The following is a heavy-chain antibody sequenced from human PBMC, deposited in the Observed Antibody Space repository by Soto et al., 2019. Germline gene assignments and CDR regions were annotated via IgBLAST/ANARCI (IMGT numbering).Heavy chain of an antibody. J-gene: IGHJ4*02. Sequence: QITLNESGPTQVKPRQTLTLTCTFSGFSLTTSGVGVGWIRQSPGKAPEWLALLYWDVDKRYSPSLKSRLTNTKDTSKNQVVLTMADLDPADTATYYCAHRVLRTVFGLVTTTAIYFDFWGQGTPVAVSS. CDR2: LYWDVDK. CDR3: AHRVLRTVFGLVTTTAIYFDF. CDR1: GFSLTTSGVG. V-gene: IGHV2-5*02. D-gene: IGHD3-3*01.